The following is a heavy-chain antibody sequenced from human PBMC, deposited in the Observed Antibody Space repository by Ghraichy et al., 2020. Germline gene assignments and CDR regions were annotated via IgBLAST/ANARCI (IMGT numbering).Heavy chain of an antibody. CDR3: ARVPRGPGGFDY. CDR1: GGSISSGGYY. Sequence: SETLSLTCTVSGGSISSGGYYWSWIRQHPGKGLEWIGYIYYSGSTYYNPSLKSRVTISVDTSKNQFSLKLSSVTAADTAVYYCARVPRGPGGFDYWGQGTLVTVSS. J-gene: IGHJ4*02. CDR2: IYYSGST. D-gene: IGHD4-23*01. V-gene: IGHV4-31*03.